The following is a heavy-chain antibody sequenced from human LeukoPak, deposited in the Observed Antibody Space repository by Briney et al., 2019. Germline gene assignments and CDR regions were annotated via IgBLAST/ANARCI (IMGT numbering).Heavy chain of an antibody. CDR3: ARVPSDETSVEVYFDY. Sequence: PGGSLRLSCAASGFTFDDYGMSWVRHAPGKGLEWVSGINWNGGSTGYADSVKGRFTISRDNAKNSLYLQMSSLRAEDTALYYCARVPSDETSVEVYFDYWGQGTLVTVSS. CDR1: GFTFDDYG. J-gene: IGHJ4*02. CDR2: INWNGGST. D-gene: IGHD3-22*01. V-gene: IGHV3-20*04.